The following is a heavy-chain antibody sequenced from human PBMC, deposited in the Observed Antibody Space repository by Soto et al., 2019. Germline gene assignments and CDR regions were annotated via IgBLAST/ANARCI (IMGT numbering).Heavy chain of an antibody. V-gene: IGHV4-34*01. Sequence: QVQLQQWGAGLLKPSETLSLTCAVYGGSFSGYYWSWIRQPPGKGLEWIGEINQSGSTNYNPSLKSRVTISVDSTKNQFSLKLPSVTAADTAVYDCARTYSSSWSPFEYWGQGTLVTVSS. D-gene: IGHD6-13*01. J-gene: IGHJ4*02. CDR3: ARTYSSSWSPFEY. CDR2: INQSGST. CDR1: GGSFSGYY.